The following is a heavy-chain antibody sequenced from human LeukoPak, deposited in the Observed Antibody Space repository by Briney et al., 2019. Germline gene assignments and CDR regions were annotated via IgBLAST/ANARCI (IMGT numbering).Heavy chain of an antibody. CDR2: ISYDGSNK. Sequence: GGSLRLSCAASGFTFSSYAMHWVRQAPGKGLEWVAVISYDGSNKYYADSVKGRFTISRDNAKNSLYLQMNSLRAEDTAVYYCARDRKITMIVGRRTDYWGQGTLVTVSS. D-gene: IGHD3-22*01. CDR1: GFTFSSYA. J-gene: IGHJ4*02. CDR3: ARDRKITMIVGRRTDY. V-gene: IGHV3-30-3*01.